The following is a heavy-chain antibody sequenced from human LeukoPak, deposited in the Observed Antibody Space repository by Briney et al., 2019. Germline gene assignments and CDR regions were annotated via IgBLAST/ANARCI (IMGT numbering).Heavy chain of an antibody. J-gene: IGHJ5*02. Sequence: PSETLSLTCTVFGGSINGYYWSWIRQPSGKGLEWIGYIYYSGNTNYNPSLKSRVSISVDTSKNQFSLNLSSVTAADTAVYYCARLHFAAAEEFDPWGQGTLVTVSS. CDR3: ARLHFAAAEEFDP. CDR2: IYYSGNT. V-gene: IGHV4-59*08. D-gene: IGHD6-13*01. CDR1: GGSINGYY.